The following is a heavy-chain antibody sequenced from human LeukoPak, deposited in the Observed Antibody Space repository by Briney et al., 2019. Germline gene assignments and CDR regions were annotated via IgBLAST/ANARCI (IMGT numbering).Heavy chain of an antibody. Sequence: ASVEVSCKASGYTFTSYYMHWVRQAPGQGLEWMGIINPSGGSTSYAQKFQGRVTMTRDTSTSTVYMELSSLRSEDTAVYYCARDSPATTVTGVYYYYGMDVWGQGTTVTVSS. D-gene: IGHD4-11*01. J-gene: IGHJ6*02. V-gene: IGHV1-46*01. CDR1: GYTFTSYY. CDR3: ARDSPATTVTGVYYYYGMDV. CDR2: INPSGGST.